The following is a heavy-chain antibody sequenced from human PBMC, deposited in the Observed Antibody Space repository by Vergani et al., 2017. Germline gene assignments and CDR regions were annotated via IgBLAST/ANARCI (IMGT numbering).Heavy chain of an antibody. CDR3: ARENSNSYYYYGMDV. J-gene: IGHJ6*02. CDR1: GGSISSGGYY. Sequence: QVQLQESGPGLVKPSQTLSLTCTVSGGSISSGGYYWSWIRQHPGKGLEWIGYIYYSGSTDYNPSLKSRVTISVDTSKNQFSLKLSSVTAADTAVYYCARENSNSYYYYGMDVWGQGTTVTVSS. CDR2: IYYSGST. V-gene: IGHV4-31*03. D-gene: IGHD4-11*01.